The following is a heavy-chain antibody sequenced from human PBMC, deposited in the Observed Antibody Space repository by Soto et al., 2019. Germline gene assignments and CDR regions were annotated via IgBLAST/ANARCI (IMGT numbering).Heavy chain of an antibody. Sequence: PGGSLRLSCAVSGFIFSSYSMNWVRQAPGKGLEWVSYISSSRADITYYADSVKGRFTISRDNVKNTLYLQMDGLRDEDTAVYYCAREPEQVLVSLSYFYFAMDVWGQGTTVTVSS. V-gene: IGHV3-48*02. D-gene: IGHD6-13*01. CDR3: AREPEQVLVSLSYFYFAMDV. J-gene: IGHJ6*02. CDR2: ISSSRADIT. CDR1: GFIFSSYS.